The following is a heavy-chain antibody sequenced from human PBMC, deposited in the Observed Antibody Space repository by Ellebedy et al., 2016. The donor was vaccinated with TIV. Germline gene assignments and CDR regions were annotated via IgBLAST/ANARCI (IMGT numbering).Heavy chain of an antibody. CDR3: ARDTYNFDSSGYYFDY. J-gene: IGHJ4*02. CDR1: GFTFRTYG. Sequence: GESLKISXEASGFTFRTYGMHWARQAPGKGLEWVAVIWYDGSNKKYADSVKGRFTISRDNSNNTLYLQMNSLRVEDTAVYYCARDTYNFDSSGYYFDYWGQGTLVTVSS. D-gene: IGHD3-22*01. V-gene: IGHV3-33*01. CDR2: IWYDGSNK.